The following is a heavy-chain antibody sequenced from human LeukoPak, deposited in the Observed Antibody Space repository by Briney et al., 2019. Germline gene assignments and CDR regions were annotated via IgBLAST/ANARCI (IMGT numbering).Heavy chain of an antibody. J-gene: IGHJ5*02. Sequence: GRSLRLSCAASGFTFSSYAMHWVRQAPGKGLEWVAVISYDGSNKYYADSVKGRFTISRDNSKNTLYLQMNSLRAEDTAVYYCARDNSTAAAPFDPWGQGTLVTVSS. CDR2: ISYDGSNK. CDR3: ARDNSTAAAPFDP. D-gene: IGHD2/OR15-2a*01. V-gene: IGHV3-30-3*01. CDR1: GFTFSSYA.